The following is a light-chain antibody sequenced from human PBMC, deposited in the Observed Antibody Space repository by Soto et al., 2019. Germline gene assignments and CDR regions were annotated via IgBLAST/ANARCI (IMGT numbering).Light chain of an antibody. J-gene: IGLJ6*01. Sequence: QSVLTQPPSVSGAPGQRVTVSCTGTSSNIGAGYEVHWYHQLPGTAPKLFVSGNGNRPSGVPDRLSASKSGTSASLAITGFQAEDEGHQSCQSYEKRVTAYAFGS. CDR2: GNG. V-gene: IGLV1-40*01. CDR1: SSNIGAGYE. CDR3: QSYEKRVTAYA.